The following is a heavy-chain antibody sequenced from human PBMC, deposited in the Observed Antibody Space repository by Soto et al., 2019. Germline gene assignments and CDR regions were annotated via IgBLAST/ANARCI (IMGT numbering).Heavy chain of an antibody. CDR2: ISSNSAYI. CDR1: GFTFHSFT. CDR3: TRDASRDSSARGWFDP. D-gene: IGHD6-13*01. V-gene: IGHV3-21*01. Sequence: LRLSCAASGFTFHSFTMNWVRQAPGKGLEWVSTISSNSAYIYYTDALRGRFTISRDNAKNSLHPQMNSLRAEDTAVYYCTRDASRDSSARGWFDPWGPGTLVTVSS. J-gene: IGHJ5*02.